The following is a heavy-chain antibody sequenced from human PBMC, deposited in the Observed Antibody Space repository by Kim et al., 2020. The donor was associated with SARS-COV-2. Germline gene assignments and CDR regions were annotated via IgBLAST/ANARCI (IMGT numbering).Heavy chain of an antibody. Sequence: GGSLRLSCSASGFTFSSYAMHWVRQAPGKGLEYVSAISSNGGSTYYADSVKGRFTISRDNSKNTLYLQMSSLRAEDTAVYYCVKDPKVQLERRWFGDYWGQGTLVTVSS. CDR3: VKDPKVQLERRWFGDY. CDR2: ISSNGGST. D-gene: IGHD1-1*01. V-gene: IGHV3-64D*09. CDR1: GFTFSSYA. J-gene: IGHJ4*02.